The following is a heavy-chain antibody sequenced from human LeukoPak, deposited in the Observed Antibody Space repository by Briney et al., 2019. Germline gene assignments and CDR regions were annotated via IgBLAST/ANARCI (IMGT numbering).Heavy chain of an antibody. CDR2: IIPIFGTA. V-gene: IGHV1-69*13. D-gene: IGHD3-16*02. CDR3: ARDHGVFAGVIFYYYYGMDV. J-gene: IGHJ6*02. CDR1: GGTFSSYA. Sequence: SVTVSCKASGGTFSSYAISWVRQAPGQGLEWMGGIIPIFGTANYAQKFQGRVTITADESTSTAYMELSSLRSEDTAVYYCARDHGVFAGVIFYYYYGMDVWGQGTTVTVSS.